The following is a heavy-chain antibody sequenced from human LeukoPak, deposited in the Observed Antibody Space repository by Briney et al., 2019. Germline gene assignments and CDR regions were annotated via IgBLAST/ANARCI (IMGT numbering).Heavy chain of an antibody. CDR3: VTVSRGGSPFDY. D-gene: IGHD2-15*01. Sequence: GGSLRLSCAASGFTFSSYSMNWVRQAPGKGLEWVSSISSSSSYIYYADSVKGRFTISRDNAKNSLYLQMNSLRAEDTAVYYCVTVSRGGSPFDYWGQGTLVTVSS. V-gene: IGHV3-21*01. CDR2: ISSSSSYI. CDR1: GFTFSSYS. J-gene: IGHJ4*02.